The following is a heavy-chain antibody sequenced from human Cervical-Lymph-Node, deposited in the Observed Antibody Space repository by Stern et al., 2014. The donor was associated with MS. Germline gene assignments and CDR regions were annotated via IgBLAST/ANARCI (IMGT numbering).Heavy chain of an antibody. J-gene: IGHJ6*02. CDR3: ARVRELGMDV. CDR2: IIPILGTA. Sequence: VQLVESGAEVKKPGSSVKVSCKASGGTFSSYAISWVRQAPGQGLEWMGGIIPILGTATYAQKFQVRVTITAADSTSTAFMELSSLRSEDTSMYYCARVRELGMDVWGQGTTVTVSS. CDR1: GGTFSSYA. V-gene: IGHV1-69*01. D-gene: IGHD1-7*01.